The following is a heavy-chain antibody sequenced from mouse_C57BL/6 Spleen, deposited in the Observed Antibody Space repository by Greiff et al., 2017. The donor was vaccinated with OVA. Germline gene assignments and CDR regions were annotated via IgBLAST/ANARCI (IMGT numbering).Heavy chain of an antibody. CDR3: ARNLGLRRYFDV. J-gene: IGHJ1*03. CDR1: GFSLTSYG. Sequence: VQLQQSGPGLVQPSQSLSITCTVSGFSLTSYGVHWVRQSPGKGLEWLGVIWSGGSTDYNAAFISRLSISKDNSKSQVFFKMNSLQADDTAIYYCARNLGLRRYFDVWGTGTTVTVSS. D-gene: IGHD3-1*01. CDR2: IWSGGST. V-gene: IGHV2-2*01.